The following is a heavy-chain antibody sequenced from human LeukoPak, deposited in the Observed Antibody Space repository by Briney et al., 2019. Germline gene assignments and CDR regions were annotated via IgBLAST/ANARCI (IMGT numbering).Heavy chain of an antibody. CDR3: ARALWFGELHIDY. V-gene: IGHV1-69*04. Sequence: SVKVSCKASGGTFSSYAISWVRQAPGQGLEWMGRIIPILGIANYAQKFQGRVTITADKSTSTAYMELGSLRSEDTAVYYCARALWFGELHIDYWGQGTLVTVSS. J-gene: IGHJ4*02. D-gene: IGHD3-10*01. CDR1: GGTFSSYA. CDR2: IIPILGIA.